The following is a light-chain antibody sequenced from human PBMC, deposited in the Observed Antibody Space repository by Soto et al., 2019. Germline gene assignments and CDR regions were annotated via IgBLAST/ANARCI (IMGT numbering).Light chain of an antibody. V-gene: IGLV1-51*01. Sequence: QSVLAQPPSLSAAPGQKVTISCSGSISNIGGNSVSWYQQLPVTAPKLLIYDDNKRPSGIPYRFSGSKSGTSATLGITGFQTGDEADYYCGSWDSSLSAYVFGTGTKV. CDR3: GSWDSSLSAYV. CDR1: ISNIGGNS. CDR2: DDN. J-gene: IGLJ1*01.